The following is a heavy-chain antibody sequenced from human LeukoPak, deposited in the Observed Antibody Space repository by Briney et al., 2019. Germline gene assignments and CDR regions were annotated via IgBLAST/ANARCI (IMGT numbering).Heavy chain of an antibody. Sequence: GGSLRLSCAASGFTFDDYAMHWVRQAPGKGLEWVSGISWNSGSIGYADSVKGRFTISRDNAKNSLYLQMNSLRAEDTALYYCAKDMREYCGGDCYLTFDYWGQGTLVTVSS. CDR2: ISWNSGSI. V-gene: IGHV3-9*01. J-gene: IGHJ4*02. CDR1: GFTFDDYA. D-gene: IGHD2-21*02. CDR3: AKDMREYCGGDCYLTFDY.